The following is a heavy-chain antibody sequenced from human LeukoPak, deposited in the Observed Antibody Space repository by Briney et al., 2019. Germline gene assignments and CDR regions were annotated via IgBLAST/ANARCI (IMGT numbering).Heavy chain of an antibody. Sequence: GGSLRLSCAASGFTFSDYGIRWVRQGPGKGLEWVAFIQYDGSNKYYADSVKGRFTISRDNSKNTLYLQMNSLRAEDTAVYYCAKDGNFGSGSYYRGDSWGQGTLVTVSS. J-gene: IGHJ4*02. CDR2: IQYDGSNK. CDR3: AKDGNFGSGSYYRGDS. V-gene: IGHV3-30*02. CDR1: GFTFSDYG. D-gene: IGHD3-10*01.